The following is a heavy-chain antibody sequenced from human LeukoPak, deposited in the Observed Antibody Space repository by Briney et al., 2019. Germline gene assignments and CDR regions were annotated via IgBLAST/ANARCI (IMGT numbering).Heavy chain of an antibody. CDR3: VKGDYGDYTLFDY. CDR1: GFTVSSNY. CDR2: IYSGGST. V-gene: IGHV3-53*01. Sequence: GGSLRLSCAASGFTVSSNYMSWVRQAPGKGLEWVSVIYSGGSTYYADSVKGRFTISRDNSKNTLYLQMNSLRAEDTAVYYCVKGDYGDYTLFDYWGQGTLVTVSS. J-gene: IGHJ4*02. D-gene: IGHD4-17*01.